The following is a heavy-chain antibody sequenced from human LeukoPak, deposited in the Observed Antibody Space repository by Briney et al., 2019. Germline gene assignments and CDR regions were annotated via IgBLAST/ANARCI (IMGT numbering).Heavy chain of an antibody. CDR2: FHYSGST. J-gene: IGHJ3*02. V-gene: IGHV4-59*08. Sequence: SETLFLTCTVSGASISSYYWIWIRQPPGKGLECIGYFHYSGSTNYNPSLKSRVTISVDTSRKQFSLKLNSVTAADTAVYYCARLGQPNAFDIWGQGTMVTVSS. CDR3: ARLGQPNAFDI. D-gene: IGHD3-16*01. CDR1: GASISSYY.